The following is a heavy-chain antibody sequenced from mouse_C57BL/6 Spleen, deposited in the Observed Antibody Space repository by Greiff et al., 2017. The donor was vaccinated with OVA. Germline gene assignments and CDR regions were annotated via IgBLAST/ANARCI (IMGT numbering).Heavy chain of an antibody. CDR3: ATSTTEIDY. J-gene: IGHJ2*01. D-gene: IGHD1-1*01. CDR1: GYTFTSYW. V-gene: IGHV1-7*01. CDR2: INPSSGYT. Sequence: QVQLQQSGAELAKPGASVKLSCKASGYTFTSYWMHWVKQRPGQGLEWIGYINPSSGYTKYNQKFKDKATVTADKSSSTAYMQLSSLTYEDSAVYYCATSTTEIDYWGQGTTLTVSS.